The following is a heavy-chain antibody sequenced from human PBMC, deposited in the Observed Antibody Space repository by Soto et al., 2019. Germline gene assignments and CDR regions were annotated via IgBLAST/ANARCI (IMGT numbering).Heavy chain of an antibody. V-gene: IGHV3-21*01. J-gene: IGHJ4*02. CDR3: ASDERFLEWSSYYFDY. CDR2: ISSSSSYI. D-gene: IGHD3-3*01. CDR1: GFTFSSYS. Sequence: GGSLRLSCAASGFTFSSYSMNWVRQAPGKGLEWVSSISSSSSYIYYADSVKGRFTISRDNAKNSLYLQMNSLRAEDTAVYYCASDERFLEWSSYYFDYWGQGTLVTVSS.